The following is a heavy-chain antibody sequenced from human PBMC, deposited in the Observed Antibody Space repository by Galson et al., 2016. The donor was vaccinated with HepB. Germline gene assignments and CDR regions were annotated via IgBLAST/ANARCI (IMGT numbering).Heavy chain of an antibody. CDR2: ISGDGAIS. Sequence: SLRLSCAASGFAFSSHWMHWVRQALGKGLVWVSRISGDGAISNYADSVKGRFTISRDNAKNTLYLQMNSLRAEDTAVYFCVRDHVVVPTTSYNGFDPWGRGTPVTVSS. J-gene: IGHJ5*01. V-gene: IGHV3-74*01. D-gene: IGHD2-15*01. CDR3: VRDHVVVPTTSYNGFDP. CDR1: GFAFSSHW.